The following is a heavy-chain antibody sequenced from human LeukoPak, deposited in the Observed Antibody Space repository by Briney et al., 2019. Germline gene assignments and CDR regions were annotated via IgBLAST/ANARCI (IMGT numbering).Heavy chain of an antibody. CDR1: GYTFTGYY. Sequence: ASVKVSCKASGYTFTGYYMHWVRQAPGQGLEWMGWINPNSGGTNYAQKFQGGVTMTRDTSISTAYMELSRLRSDDTAVYYCARVGIVGATNWFDPWGQGTLVTVSS. CDR3: ARVGIVGATNWFDP. V-gene: IGHV1-2*02. CDR2: INPNSGGT. J-gene: IGHJ5*02. D-gene: IGHD1-26*01.